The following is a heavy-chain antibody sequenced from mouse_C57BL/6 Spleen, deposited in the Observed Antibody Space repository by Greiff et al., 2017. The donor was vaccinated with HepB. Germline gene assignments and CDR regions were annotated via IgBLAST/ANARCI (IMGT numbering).Heavy chain of an antibody. CDR1: GFTFSDYY. V-gene: IGHV5-16*01. J-gene: IGHJ2*01. D-gene: IGHD1-1*01. CDR2: INYDGSST. CDR3: ARDLGGSSYVFYFDY. Sequence: EVQRVESEGGLVQPGSSMKLSCTASGFTFSDYYMAWVRQVPEKGLEWVANINYDGSSTYYLDSLKSRFIISRDNAKNILYLQMSSLKSEDTATYYCARDLGGSSYVFYFDYWGQGTTLTVSS.